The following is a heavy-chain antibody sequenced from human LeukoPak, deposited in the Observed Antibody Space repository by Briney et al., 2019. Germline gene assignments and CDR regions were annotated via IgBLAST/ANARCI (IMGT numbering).Heavy chain of an antibody. D-gene: IGHD4-11*01. CDR3: ARGLATVTSRGAFDI. Sequence: SQTLSLTCAISGDSASSNSAAWNWIRQSPSRGLEWLGRTYYRSKWYNDYAVSVKSRITINPDTSKNRFSLQLNSVTPEDTAVYYCARGLATVTSRGAFDIWGQGTMVTVSS. J-gene: IGHJ3*02. CDR1: GDSASSNSAA. CDR2: TYYRSKWYN. V-gene: IGHV6-1*01.